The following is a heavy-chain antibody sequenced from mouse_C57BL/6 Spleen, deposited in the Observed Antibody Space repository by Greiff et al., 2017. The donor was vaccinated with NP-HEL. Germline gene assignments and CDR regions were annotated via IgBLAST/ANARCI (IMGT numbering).Heavy chain of an antibody. V-gene: IGHV1-82*01. D-gene: IGHD2-1*01. CDR2: IYPGDGDT. J-gene: IGHJ2*01. CDR3: ARGLLHFDY. CDR1: GYAFSSSW. Sequence: VKLLESGPELVKPGASVKISCKASGYAFSSSWMNWVKQRPGKGLEWIGRIYPGDGDTNYNGKFKGKATLTADKSSSTAYMQLSSLTSEDSAVYFCARGLLHFDYWGQGTTLTVSS.